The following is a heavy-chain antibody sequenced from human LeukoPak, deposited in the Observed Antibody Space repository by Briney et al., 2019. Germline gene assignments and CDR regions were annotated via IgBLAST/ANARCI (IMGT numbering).Heavy chain of an antibody. CDR3: ARDFPFGSGSDY. Sequence: PGGSLRLSCAASGFTFSNHGMHWVRQAPGKGPEWVALIWYDGSNKYYGDSVKGRFTISRDNSKNTVYLQMNSLRAEDTAVYYCARDFPFGSGSDYWGQGTLVTVSS. V-gene: IGHV3-33*01. CDR2: IWYDGSNK. CDR1: GFTFSNHG. J-gene: IGHJ4*02. D-gene: IGHD3-3*01.